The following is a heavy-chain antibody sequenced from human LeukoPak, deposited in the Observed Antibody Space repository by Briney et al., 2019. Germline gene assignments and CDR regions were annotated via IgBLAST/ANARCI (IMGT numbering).Heavy chain of an antibody. Sequence: ASVKVPCKASGYTFTSYGISWVRQAPGQGLEWMGWISAYNGNTNYAQKLQGRVTMATDTSTSTAYMELRSLRSDDTAVYYCARDPLAARPGDAFDIWGQGTMVTVSS. CDR3: ARDPLAARPGDAFDI. D-gene: IGHD6-6*01. CDR2: ISAYNGNT. J-gene: IGHJ3*02. CDR1: GYTFTSYG. V-gene: IGHV1-18*01.